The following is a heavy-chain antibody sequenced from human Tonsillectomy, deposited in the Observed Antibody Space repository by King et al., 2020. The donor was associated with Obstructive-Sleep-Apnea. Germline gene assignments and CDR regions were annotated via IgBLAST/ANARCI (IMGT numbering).Heavy chain of an antibody. J-gene: IGHJ4*02. CDR1: GFAFTSYC. V-gene: IGHV3-30*18. D-gene: IGHD3-10*01. Sequence: VQLVESGGGVVPPGRSLRLSCAASGFAFTSYCMHWVRQAPGKGLEGGAVISYDGSNKYYAESVKGRFTISRDNSKNTLSLHMNSLRLEDTAVYYCAKDRGFGEKPTLFDYWGQGTLVTVSS. CDR2: ISYDGSNK. CDR3: AKDRGFGEKPTLFDY.